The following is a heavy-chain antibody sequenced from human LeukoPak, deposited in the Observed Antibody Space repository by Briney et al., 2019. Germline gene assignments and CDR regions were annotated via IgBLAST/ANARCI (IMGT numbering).Heavy chain of an antibody. CDR2: IYYSGST. CDR3: AAYSGSYTGFDY. D-gene: IGHD1-26*01. V-gene: IGHV4-59*01. Sequence: PSETLSLTCAVSGGSISSYYWSWIRQPPGKGLEWIGYIYYSGSTNYNPSLKSRVTISVDTSKNQFSLKLSSVTAADTAVYYCAAYSGSYTGFDYWGQGTLVTVSS. J-gene: IGHJ4*02. CDR1: GGSISSYY.